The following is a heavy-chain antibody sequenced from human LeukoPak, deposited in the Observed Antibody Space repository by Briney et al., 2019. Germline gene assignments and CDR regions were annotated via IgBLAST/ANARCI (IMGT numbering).Heavy chain of an antibody. D-gene: IGHD1-1*01. J-gene: IGHJ4*02. V-gene: IGHV3-30*04. CDR2: ISYDGDYK. Sequence: GRSLRLSCTASGFSFSTYIMHWVRQSPGKGLEWVAVISYDGDYKHYADSVKGRFTISRDNSRNTLYLQMNTLTAEDTAIYYCARDPRAGLWERLGYWGQGTLVTVSS. CDR3: ARDPRAGLWERLGY. CDR1: GFSFSTYI.